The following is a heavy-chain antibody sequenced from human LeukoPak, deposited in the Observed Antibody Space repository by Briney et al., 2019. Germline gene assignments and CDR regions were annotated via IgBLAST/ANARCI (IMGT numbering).Heavy chain of an antibody. V-gene: IGHV3-74*01. CDR1: GFPFSGYW. D-gene: IGHD5-12*01. CDR3: ARSASGYDA. Sequence: TGGSLRLSCAASGFPFSGYWMHWVRQAPGKGLVWVSRIDDDGAGTTYADSVKGRFTISRDNAKNTLYLQMNSLRVEDTAVYYCARSASGYDAWGQGTLVTVCS. CDR2: IDDDGAGT. J-gene: IGHJ5*02.